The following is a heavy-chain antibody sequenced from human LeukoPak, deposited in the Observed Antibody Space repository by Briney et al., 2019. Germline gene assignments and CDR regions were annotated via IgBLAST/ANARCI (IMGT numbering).Heavy chain of an antibody. Sequence: GGSLRLSCAASGFTFSSYSMNWVRQAPGKGLEWVSYISSSSSSIYYASSVKGGFPISRANAKNSLYLQMNSLGAEDTAVYYCARDVSSGYSYYYYYMDVWGKGTTVTVSS. V-gene: IGHV3-48*01. J-gene: IGHJ6*03. CDR2: ISSSSSSI. CDR3: ARDVSSGYSYYYYYMDV. CDR1: GFTFSSYS. D-gene: IGHD3-22*01.